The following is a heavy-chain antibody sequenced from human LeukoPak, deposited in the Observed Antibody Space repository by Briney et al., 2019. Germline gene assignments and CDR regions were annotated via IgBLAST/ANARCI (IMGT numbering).Heavy chain of an antibody. CDR1: GFTFSSYW. D-gene: IGHD3-3*01. J-gene: IGHJ4*02. Sequence: GGSLRLSCAASGFTFSSYWMSWVRQAPGKGLEWVANIKQDGSEKYYVDSVKGRFTISRDNAKNSLYLQMNSLRAEDTAVYYCARDLTPHYDFWSGPDYWGQGTLVTVSS. CDR3: ARDLTPHYDFWSGPDY. CDR2: IKQDGSEK. V-gene: IGHV3-7*01.